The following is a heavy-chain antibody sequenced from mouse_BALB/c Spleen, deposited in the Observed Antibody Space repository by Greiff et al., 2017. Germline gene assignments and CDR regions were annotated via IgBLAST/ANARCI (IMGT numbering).Heavy chain of an antibody. D-gene: IGHD1-2*01. J-gene: IGHJ3*01. CDR2: ISDGGSYT. Sequence: EVQGVESGGGLVKPGGSLKLSCAASGFTFSDYYMYWVRQTPEKRLEWVATISDGGSYTYYPDSVKGRFTISRDNAKNNLYLQMSSLKSEDTAMYYCARAAAGWFAYWGQGTLVTVSA. CDR3: ARAAAGWFAY. CDR1: GFTFSDYY. V-gene: IGHV5-4*02.